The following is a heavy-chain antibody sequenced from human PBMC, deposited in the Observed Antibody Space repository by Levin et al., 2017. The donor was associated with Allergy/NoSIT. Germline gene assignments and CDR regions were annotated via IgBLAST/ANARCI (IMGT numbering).Heavy chain of an antibody. CDR2: INPNSGAS. V-gene: IGHV1-2*02. Sequence: PVASVKVSCKASGYTFSDHYMHWVRQAPGQGLEWMGWINPNSGASNYAQNFKGRVTMTRDTSISTAYMELSSLRSDDTAVYYCTRDTYRSSSWGWFDPWGQGTLVTVSS. D-gene: IGHD6-6*01. CDR3: TRDTYRSSSWGWFDP. J-gene: IGHJ5*02. CDR1: GYTFSDHY.